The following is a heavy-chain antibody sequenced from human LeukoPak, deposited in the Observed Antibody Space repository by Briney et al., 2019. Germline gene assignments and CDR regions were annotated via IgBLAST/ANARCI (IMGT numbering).Heavy chain of an antibody. V-gene: IGHV4-39*07. CDR3: ARRTFGGVIAY. CDR1: GGSISSSSYY. CDR2: IYYTGNT. Sequence: SETLSLTCTVSGGSISSSSYYWGWIRQPPGKGLEWIGNIYYTGNTYYNPSLKSRVTISLDTSKNQFSLRLSSVTAADTAVYYCARRTFGGVIAYWGQGTLVTVSS. J-gene: IGHJ4*02. D-gene: IGHD3-16*02.